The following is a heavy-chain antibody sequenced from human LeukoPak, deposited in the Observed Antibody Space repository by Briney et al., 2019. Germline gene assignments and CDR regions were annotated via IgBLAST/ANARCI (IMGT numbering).Heavy chain of an antibody. J-gene: IGHJ4*02. CDR1: GVTFKYAW. Sequence: GGSLRLSCAASGVTFKYAWRTWVRQTPGKGLEWVGRIKSKTDGGTPDYAAPVEGRFSISRDDSKNMVSLQMNSLKTEDTAVYYCTPDAAGQYYFDYWGQGTLVTVSS. CDR3: TPDAAGQYYFDY. D-gene: IGHD6-13*01. CDR2: IKSKTDGGTP. V-gene: IGHV3-15*01.